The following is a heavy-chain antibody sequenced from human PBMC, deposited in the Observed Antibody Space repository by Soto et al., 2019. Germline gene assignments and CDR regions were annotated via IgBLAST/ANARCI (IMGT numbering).Heavy chain of an antibody. CDR3: AGDPDSHYNDSHASSYP. D-gene: IGHD3-22*01. CDR2: IIPIIGII. CDR1: GGTFSTYT. V-gene: IGHV1-69*08. Sequence: QVQLVQSGAEVKKPGSSVKVSCKASGGTFSTYTITWVRQAPGQGLEWMGRIIPIIGIINNAQKFQGRGTITADKFTGTAYMELTRLRSDDTAVYYCAGDPDSHYNDSHASSYPWGQGTLVTVSS. J-gene: IGHJ5*02.